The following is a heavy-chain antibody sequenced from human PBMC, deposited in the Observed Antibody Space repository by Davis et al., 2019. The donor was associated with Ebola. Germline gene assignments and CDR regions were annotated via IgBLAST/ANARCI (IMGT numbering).Heavy chain of an antibody. CDR3: ARDTKAAHAP. J-gene: IGHJ5*02. V-gene: IGHV3-7*03. Sequence: GGSLRLSCAASGFSFSDSFMGWIRQAPGKGLEWVANIKQDGSETYYVDSVKGRFTISRDNAKNSLYLQMNSLRAEDTAVYYCARDTKAAHAPWGQGTLVTVSS. D-gene: IGHD6-6*01. CDR2: IKQDGSET. CDR1: GFSFSDSF.